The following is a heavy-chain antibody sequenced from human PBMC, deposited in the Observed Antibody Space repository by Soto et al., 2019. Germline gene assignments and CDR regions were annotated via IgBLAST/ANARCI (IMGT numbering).Heavy chain of an antibody. CDR2: FDPEDGET. V-gene: IGHV1-24*01. CDR1: GYTLTELS. CDR3: AIQKRILRYFDWLWRPGAFDI. Sequence: ASVKVSCKVSGYTLTELSMHWVRQAPGKGLEWMGGFDPEDGETIYAQKFQGRVTMTEDTSTDTAYMELSSLRSEDTAVYYCAIQKRILRYFDWLWRPGAFDIWGQGTMVTVSS. J-gene: IGHJ3*02. D-gene: IGHD3-9*01.